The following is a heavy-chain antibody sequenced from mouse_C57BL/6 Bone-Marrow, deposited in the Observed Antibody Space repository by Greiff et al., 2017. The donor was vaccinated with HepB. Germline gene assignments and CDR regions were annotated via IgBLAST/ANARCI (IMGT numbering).Heavy chain of an antibody. D-gene: IGHD1-1*01. V-gene: IGHV5-12*01. CDR1: GFTFSDYY. CDR3: ARPQVVATSYYAMDY. Sequence: EVMLVESGGGLVQPGGSLKLSCAASGFTFSDYYMYWVRQTPEKRLEWVAYISNGGGSTYYPDTVKGRFTISKDNAKNTLYLQMSRLKSEDTAMYYCARPQVVATSYYAMDYWGQGTSVTVSS. J-gene: IGHJ4*01. CDR2: ISNGGGST.